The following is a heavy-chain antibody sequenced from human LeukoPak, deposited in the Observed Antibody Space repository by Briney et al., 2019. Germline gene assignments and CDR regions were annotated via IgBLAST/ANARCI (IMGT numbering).Heavy chain of an antibody. D-gene: IGHD6-19*01. Sequence: GGSLRLSCAASGFTFSSYGMHWVRQAPGKGLEWVAFIRYDGSNKYYADSVKGRFAISRDNSKNTLYLQMNSLRAEDTAVYYCAKDVSGWYHSQGKRYFDYWGQGTLVTVSS. CDR1: GFTFSSYG. CDR2: IRYDGSNK. J-gene: IGHJ4*02. V-gene: IGHV3-30*02. CDR3: AKDVSGWYHSQGKRYFDY.